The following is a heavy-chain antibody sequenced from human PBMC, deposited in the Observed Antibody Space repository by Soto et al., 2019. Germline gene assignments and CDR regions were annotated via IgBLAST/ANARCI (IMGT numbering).Heavy chain of an antibody. V-gene: IGHV4-30-4*01. CDR1: GDSVSGGDSY. CDR3: VRGVNAYHYATSGPVTFDK. J-gene: IGHJ4*02. D-gene: IGHD3-22*01. CDR2: TSFSGYP. Sequence: QVQLQESGPGLVKPSQTLSLTCTVSGDSVSGGDSYLSWIRQPPGQALAWLGYTSFSGYPSYTPTLKSQVTRSVYMSKSQFSLRLTSVTAADTAIYYWVRGVNAYHYATSGPVTFDKWGQGTLVSVAA.